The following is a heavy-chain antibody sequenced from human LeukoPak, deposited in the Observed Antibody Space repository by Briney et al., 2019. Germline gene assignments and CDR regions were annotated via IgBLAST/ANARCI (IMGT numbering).Heavy chain of an antibody. CDR3: ARGDSSSWLLDY. D-gene: IGHD6-13*01. V-gene: IGHV1-8*01. CDR1: GYTFTSYD. CDR2: MNPNSGNT. J-gene: IGHJ4*02. Sequence: ASVKVSCKASGYTFTSYDINWVRQATGQGLEWMGWMNPNSGNTGYAQKFQGRVTMTRDTSISTAYMELSRLRSDDTAVYYCARGDSSSWLLDYWGQGTLVTVSS.